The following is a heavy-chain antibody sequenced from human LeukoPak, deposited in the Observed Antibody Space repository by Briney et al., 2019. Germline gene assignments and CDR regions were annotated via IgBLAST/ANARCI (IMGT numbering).Heavy chain of an antibody. D-gene: IGHD3-16*01. CDR3: ATQRGSYLWGTDFDY. Sequence: ASVKVSCKASGFTFTGYYLHWVRQAPGQGLEWMGWVNPISGGTNFAETFHGRVTLTRDTSISTAYMGLSRLRSDDTAVYYCATQRGSYLWGTDFDYWGQGTLVTVSS. CDR2: VNPISGGT. CDR1: GFTFTGYY. J-gene: IGHJ4*02. V-gene: IGHV1-2*02.